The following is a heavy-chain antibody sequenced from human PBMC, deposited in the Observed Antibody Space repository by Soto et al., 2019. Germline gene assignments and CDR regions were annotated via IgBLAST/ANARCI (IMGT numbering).Heavy chain of an antibody. V-gene: IGHV3-30-3*01. Sequence: GGSLRLSCAASGFTFSSYAMHWVRQAPGKXLEWVAVISYDGSNKYYADSVKGRFTISRDNSKNTLYLQMNSLRAEDTAVYYCARDKHIVVVTAIHHAFDIWGQGTMVTVSS. J-gene: IGHJ3*02. CDR3: ARDKHIVVVTAIHHAFDI. CDR2: ISYDGSNK. D-gene: IGHD2-21*02. CDR1: GFTFSSYA.